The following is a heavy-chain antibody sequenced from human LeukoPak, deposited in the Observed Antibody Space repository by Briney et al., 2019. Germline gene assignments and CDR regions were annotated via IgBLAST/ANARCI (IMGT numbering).Heavy chain of an antibody. CDR2: IYSGGST. J-gene: IGHJ4*02. Sequence: PGGSLRLSCAASGFTVSSNYMSWVRQAPGKGLEWVSVIYSGGSTYYADSVKGRFTTSRDNSKNTLYLKMNSMRAEDTAVYYCARTRTFDYWGQGTLVTVSS. CDR1: GFTVSSNY. CDR3: ARTRTFDY. V-gene: IGHV3-66*02.